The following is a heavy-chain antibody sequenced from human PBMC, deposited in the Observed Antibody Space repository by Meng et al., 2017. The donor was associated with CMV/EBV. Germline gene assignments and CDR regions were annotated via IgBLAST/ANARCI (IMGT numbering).Heavy chain of an antibody. J-gene: IGHJ6*02. CDR2: INHSGST. CDR1: GGSFSGYY. D-gene: IGHD3-10*01. V-gene: IGHV4-34*01. Sequence: SETLSLTCAVYGGSFSGYYWSWIRQPPGKGLEWIGEINHSGSTNYNPSLKSRVTISVDTSKNQFSLKLSSVTAADTAVYYCARARGRLWFGELSRGMDVWSQGTTVTVSS. CDR3: ARARGRLWFGELSRGMDV.